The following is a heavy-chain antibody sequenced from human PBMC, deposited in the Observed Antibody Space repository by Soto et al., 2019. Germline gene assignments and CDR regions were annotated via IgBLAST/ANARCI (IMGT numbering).Heavy chain of an antibody. Sequence: GGSLRLSCAASGFTFSSYGMHWVRQAPGKGLEWVAVIWYDGSNKYYADSVKGRFTISRDNSKNTLYLQMNSLRAEDTAVYYCARELVAATHYYYGVDVWGQGTTVTVSS. V-gene: IGHV3-33*08. CDR3: ARELVAATHYYYGVDV. D-gene: IGHD2-15*01. CDR1: GFTFSSYG. J-gene: IGHJ6*02. CDR2: IWYDGSNK.